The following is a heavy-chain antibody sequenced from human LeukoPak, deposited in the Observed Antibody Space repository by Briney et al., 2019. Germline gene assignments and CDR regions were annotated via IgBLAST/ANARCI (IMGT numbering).Heavy chain of an antibody. CDR2: IYTGGTT. J-gene: IGHJ4*02. V-gene: IGHV3-66*01. Sequence: HPGGSLRLSCAASGFTVTSNHMNWVRQAPGKGLEWVSIIYTGGTTHYADSLKDRFTISRGDSINTLYLQMNSLRAEDTAVYYCARDSSSYYFDYWGQGTLVTVSS. CDR3: ARDSSSYYFDY. CDR1: GFTVTSNH. D-gene: IGHD6-6*01.